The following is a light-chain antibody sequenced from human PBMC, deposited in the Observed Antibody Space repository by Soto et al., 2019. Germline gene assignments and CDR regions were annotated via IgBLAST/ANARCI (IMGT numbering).Light chain of an antibody. CDR3: CSYAGSYTKV. Sequence: QSVLTQPRSVSGSPGQSVTISCTGTSSDVGGYNYVSWYQQHPGKAPKHMIYDVSKRPSGVPDRFSGSKSGNTASLTISGLQAEDEADYYCCSYAGSYTKVFGGGTKLTVL. CDR1: SSDVGGYNY. J-gene: IGLJ3*02. V-gene: IGLV2-11*01. CDR2: DVS.